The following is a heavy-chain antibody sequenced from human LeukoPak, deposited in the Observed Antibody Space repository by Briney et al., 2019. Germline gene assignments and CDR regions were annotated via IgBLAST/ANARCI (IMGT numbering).Heavy chain of an antibody. CDR2: ISGSGGST. CDR1: GFTFSNYA. CDR3: AKDESLLWFGELSILFDY. J-gene: IGHJ4*02. Sequence: GGSLRLSCAASGFTFSNYAMSWVRQAPGKGLEWVSAISGSGGSTYYADSVKGRFTISRDNSKNTLYLQMNSLRAEDTAVYYCAKDESLLWFGELSILFDYWGQGTLVTVSS. V-gene: IGHV3-23*01. D-gene: IGHD3-10*01.